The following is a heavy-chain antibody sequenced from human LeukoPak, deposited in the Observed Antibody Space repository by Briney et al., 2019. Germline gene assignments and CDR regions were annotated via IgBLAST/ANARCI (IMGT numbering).Heavy chain of an antibody. D-gene: IGHD6-13*01. CDR2: IYYSGST. Sequence: SETLSLTCTVSGGSISSSSYYWGWIRQPPGKGLEWIGRIYYSGSTYYNPSLKSRVTISVDTSKNQFSLKLSSVTAADTAVYYCARQGIAAAANWFDPWGQGTLVTVSS. V-gene: IGHV4-39*01. J-gene: IGHJ5*02. CDR1: GGSISSSSYY. CDR3: ARQGIAAAANWFDP.